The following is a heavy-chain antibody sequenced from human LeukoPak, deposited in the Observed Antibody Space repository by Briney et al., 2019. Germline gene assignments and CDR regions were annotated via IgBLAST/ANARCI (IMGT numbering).Heavy chain of an antibody. Sequence: ASVKVSCKASGYTFTSYGISWVRQAPGQGLEWMGWISAYNGNTNYAQRLQGRVTMTTDTSTSTAYMELRSLRSDNTAVYYCARNYYDFRLAENNWFDPWGQGTLVTVSS. D-gene: IGHD3-3*01. J-gene: IGHJ5*02. V-gene: IGHV1-18*01. CDR1: GYTFTSYG. CDR3: ARNYYDFRLAENNWFDP. CDR2: ISAYNGNT.